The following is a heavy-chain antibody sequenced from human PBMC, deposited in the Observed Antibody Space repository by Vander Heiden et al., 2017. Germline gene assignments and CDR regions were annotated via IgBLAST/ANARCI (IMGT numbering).Heavy chain of an antibody. J-gene: IGHJ4*02. V-gene: IGHV3-23*01. D-gene: IGHD1-26*01. Sequence: EIQLLESGGGLVQPGGYLRLACAASGFTFKNYAMFWVRQGPGKGLEWVSGLSGSGGNIYYADSVKGRFAISRDNSKNTLYLQMNGLRAEDTAVYYCAKEADTGSYHIDYWGQGTLVTVSS. CDR1: GFTFKNYA. CDR2: LSGSGGNI. CDR3: AKEADTGSYHIDY.